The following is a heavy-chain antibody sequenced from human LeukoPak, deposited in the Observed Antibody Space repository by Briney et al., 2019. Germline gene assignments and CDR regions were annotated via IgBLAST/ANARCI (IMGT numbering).Heavy chain of an antibody. J-gene: IGHJ4*02. CDR1: GGSISSYY. CDR3: ARRYRSGWSPTYDY. CDR2: IYNSEGGT. V-gene: IGHV4-59*01. Sequence: SETLSLTCTVSGGSISSYYWGWIRQPPGKGLEWIGYIYNSEGGTNSNPSLKSRVTISEDTSKNQFSLKLSSVTAAGTAVYYCARRYRSGWSPTYDYSGQGIPVTVSS. D-gene: IGHD6-19*01.